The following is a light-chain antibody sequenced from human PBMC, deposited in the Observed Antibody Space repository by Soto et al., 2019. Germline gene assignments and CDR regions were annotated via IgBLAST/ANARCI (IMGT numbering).Light chain of an antibody. CDR2: LNSDGSH. Sequence: QPVLTQSPSASASLGASVKLTCTLSSGHSSYAIAWHQQQPEKGPRYLMKLNSDGSHTKGDGIPDRFSASSSGAERHLIVSSLQSEDEADYYCQTWGTGIQVFGGGTKLTRP. CDR1: SGHSSYA. CDR3: QTWGTGIQV. J-gene: IGLJ3*02. V-gene: IGLV4-69*01.